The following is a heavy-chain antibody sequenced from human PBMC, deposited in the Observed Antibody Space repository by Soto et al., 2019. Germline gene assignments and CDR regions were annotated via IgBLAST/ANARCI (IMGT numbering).Heavy chain of an antibody. CDR3: ARDPTVHLHRAKLESPTHFDY. J-gene: IGHJ4*02. V-gene: IGHV1-18*01. CDR1: GYTFTSYG. CDR2: ISAYNGNT. Sequence: ASVKVSCKASGYTFTSYGISWVRQAPGQGLEWMGWISAYNGNTNYAQKLQGRVTMTTDTSTSTAYMELRSLRSDDTAVYYCARDPTVHLHRAKLESPTHFDYWGQGTLVTVSS. D-gene: IGHD1-1*01.